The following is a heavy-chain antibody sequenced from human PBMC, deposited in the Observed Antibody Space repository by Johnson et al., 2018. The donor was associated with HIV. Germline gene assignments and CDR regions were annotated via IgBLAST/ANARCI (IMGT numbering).Heavy chain of an antibody. D-gene: IGHD6-13*01. Sequence: VQLVESGGGLVKPGGSLRLSCAASGFIFSDYYMNWVRQAPGKGLEWVSIIYSDSDTYYADSVKGRFTISRDNSKNTLYLQMNSLRAEDTSVYYCARGQLDNAFDIWGQGTMVTVFS. CDR1: GFIFSDYY. V-gene: IGHV3-66*01. J-gene: IGHJ3*02. CDR3: ARGQLDNAFDI. CDR2: IYSDSDT.